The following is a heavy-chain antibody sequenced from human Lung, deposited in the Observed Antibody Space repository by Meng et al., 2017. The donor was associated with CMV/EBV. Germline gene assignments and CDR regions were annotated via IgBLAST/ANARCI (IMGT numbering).Heavy chain of an antibody. CDR3: ARRDYYDLGSGN. CDR2: IYPRDSDT. J-gene: IGHJ4*02. D-gene: IGHD3-10*01. CDR1: GNGFTTYW. Sequence: XVSXXVSGNGFTTYWIGWVRQISGKGLEWMGIIYPRDSDTVYMMSFQGRVTISADKSINTVYLQWDSLRASDTAMYYCARRDYYDLGSGNWGQGTLVXVSS. V-gene: IGHV5-51*01.